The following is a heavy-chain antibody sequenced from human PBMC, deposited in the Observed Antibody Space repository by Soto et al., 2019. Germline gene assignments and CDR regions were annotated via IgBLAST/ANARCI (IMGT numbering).Heavy chain of an antibody. V-gene: IGHV3-48*02. D-gene: IGHD1-26*01. J-gene: IGHJ4*02. CDR3: ARVERESYHFDY. CDR1: RFTFSSYS. Sequence: GGSLRLSCAASRFTFSSYSMNWVRQAPGKGLEWVSYISSGSSTVYYADSVKGRFTISRDNAKNSLYLQMNSLRDEDTAVYYCARVERESYHFDYWGQGTLVTVSS. CDR2: ISSGSSTV.